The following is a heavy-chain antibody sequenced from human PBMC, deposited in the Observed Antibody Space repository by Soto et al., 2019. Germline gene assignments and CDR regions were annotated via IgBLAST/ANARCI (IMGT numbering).Heavy chain of an antibody. CDR3: ARDRPHFDY. V-gene: IGHV3-23*01. Sequence: GGSLRLSCAASGFTFRSSAMTWVRQAPGKELEWVSVISASGGGTYYADSVKGRFTISRDNAKNTLDLQMNSLSAEDTAIYYCARDRPHFDYWGRGTLVTVSS. CDR2: ISASGGGT. CDR1: GFTFRSSA. J-gene: IGHJ4*02.